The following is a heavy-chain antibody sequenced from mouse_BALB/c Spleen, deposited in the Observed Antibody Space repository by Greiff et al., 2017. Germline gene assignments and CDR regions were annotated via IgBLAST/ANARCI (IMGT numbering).Heavy chain of an antibody. V-gene: IGHV3-6*02. CDR1: GYSITSGYY. Sequence: EVKLMESGPGLVKPSQSLSLTCSVTGYSITSGYYWNWIRQFPGNKLEWMGYISYDGSNNYNPSLKNRISITRDTSKNQFFLKLNSVTTEDTATYYCASSPLYYGSSYWYFDVWGAGTTVTVSS. CDR2: ISYDGSN. J-gene: IGHJ1*01. CDR3: ASSPLYYGSSYWYFDV. D-gene: IGHD1-1*01.